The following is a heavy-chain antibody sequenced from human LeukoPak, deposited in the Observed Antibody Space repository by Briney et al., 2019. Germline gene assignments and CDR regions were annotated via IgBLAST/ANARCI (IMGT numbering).Heavy chain of an antibody. V-gene: IGHV4-31*03. J-gene: IGHJ4*02. D-gene: IGHD6-13*01. CDR3: ARVRVAAGVIFDF. CDR1: GDSNSSGGYS. Sequence: SETLSHTCTVSGDSNSSGGYSWSWIRQHPGEGLEWIGYIYNSGSTYYNPSLKSRVTISVDTSKNQFSLKLSSVTAADTAVYYCARVRVAAGVIFDFWGQGTLVTVSS. CDR2: IYNSGST.